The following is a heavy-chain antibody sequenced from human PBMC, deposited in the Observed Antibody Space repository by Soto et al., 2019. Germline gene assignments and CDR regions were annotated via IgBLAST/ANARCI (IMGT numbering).Heavy chain of an antibody. D-gene: IGHD6-19*01. J-gene: IGHJ4*02. CDR2: ISAYNGNT. V-gene: IGHV1-18*01. Sequence: QVQLVQSGAEAKKPGASVKVSCKASGYTFTSYGISWVRQAPGQGLEWMGWISAYNGNTNYAQKLQGRVTMTTDTSTTTAYMELRSLRSDDTAVYYCALVAVAGPRRAELDYWGQGTLVTVSS. CDR1: GYTFTSYG. CDR3: ALVAVAGPRRAELDY.